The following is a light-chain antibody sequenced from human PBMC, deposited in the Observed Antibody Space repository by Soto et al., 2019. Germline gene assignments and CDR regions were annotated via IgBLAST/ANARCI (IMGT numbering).Light chain of an antibody. Sequence: QSALTKPASVSGSPGQSITISCTGTSSDVVGYNYVSWFQHHPGKAPKLLIYEVSHRPSGVSNRFSGSKSGNTASLTISGRQAEDEADYHCSSYTSSTTPYVFGTGTKLTVL. V-gene: IGLV2-14*01. CDR3: SSYTSSTTPYV. J-gene: IGLJ1*01. CDR1: SSDVVGYNY. CDR2: EVS.